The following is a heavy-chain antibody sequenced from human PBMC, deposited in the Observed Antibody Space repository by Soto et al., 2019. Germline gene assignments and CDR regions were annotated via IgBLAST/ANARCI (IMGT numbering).Heavy chain of an antibody. J-gene: IGHJ6*02. CDR3: ASHSSLRGYCISTSCYGYYYGMDV. V-gene: IGHV1-69*13. Sequence: SVKVSCKASGGTFSSYAISWVRQAPEQGLEWMGGIIPIFGTADYAQKFQGRVTITADESTSTAYMELSSLRSEDTAVYYCASHSSLRGYCISTSCYGYYYGMDVWGQGTTVTVSS. D-gene: IGHD2-2*01. CDR2: IIPIFGTA. CDR1: GGTFSSYA.